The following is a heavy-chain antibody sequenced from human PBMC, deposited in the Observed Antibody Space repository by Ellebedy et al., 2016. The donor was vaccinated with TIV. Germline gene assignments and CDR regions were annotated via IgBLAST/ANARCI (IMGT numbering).Heavy chain of an antibody. CDR2: IIPFFSTP. J-gene: IGHJ6*02. V-gene: IGHV1-69*13. CDR1: GGTFSGYI. D-gene: IGHD5-18*01. Sequence: AASVKVSCKASGGTFSGYIISWVRQAPGQGLEWMGEIIPFFSTPKYAQKFQNRVTITADEYTNTVYMELSSLRYDETAVYYCATLWLTEVLYGGYQYYGLDVWGQGTTVTVSS. CDR3: ATLWLTEVLYGGYQYYGLDV.